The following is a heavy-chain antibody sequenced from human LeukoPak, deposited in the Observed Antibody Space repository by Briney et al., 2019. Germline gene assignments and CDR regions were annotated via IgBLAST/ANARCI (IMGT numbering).Heavy chain of an antibody. Sequence: GGSLRLSCAASVVTFSDYSVNWVRKAPWKGLEWISYIGGRGDGISYADSVKGRFIVSRDNAKNSLFLQMNRLRGEDTAIYFCAREIPGRIAADCWGQGTLVTVSS. CDR1: VVTFSDYS. J-gene: IGHJ4*02. CDR3: AREIPGRIAADC. CDR2: IGGRGDGI. V-gene: IGHV3-48*01. D-gene: IGHD2-15*01.